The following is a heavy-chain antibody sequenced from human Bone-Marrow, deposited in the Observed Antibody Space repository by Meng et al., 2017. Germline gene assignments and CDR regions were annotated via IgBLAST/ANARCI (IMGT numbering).Heavy chain of an antibody. V-gene: IGHV1-2*06. J-gene: IGHJ4*02. D-gene: IGHD6-13*01. CDR3: VRDEDISAAGKLFGDY. CDR1: GYTFTAYW. CDR2: IDPGTGGT. Sequence: QVRRVQSRAGGNKPGASGKASRKTSGYTFTAYWLHWVRQAPGQGLEWMGRIDPGTGGTQYAQNFQGRVTMTRDTSISTTYMELSRLRSDDTAVYYCVRDEDISAAGKLFGDYWGQGTLVTVSS.